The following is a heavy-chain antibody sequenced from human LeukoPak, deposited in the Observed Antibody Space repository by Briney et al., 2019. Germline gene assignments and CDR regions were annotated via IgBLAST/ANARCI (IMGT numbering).Heavy chain of an antibody. CDR3: TGHYGMNV. Sequence: PGGSLTLSCAASGFTFSSYWLTWVRQPPGKGLEWVANINQDGSEKYYADPVRRRFTISRDNARNSLYLQMHSLRAEDTAVFYCTGHYGMNVWGQGTTVTVSS. CDR1: GFTFSSYW. J-gene: IGHJ6*02. V-gene: IGHV3-7*01. CDR2: INQDGSEK.